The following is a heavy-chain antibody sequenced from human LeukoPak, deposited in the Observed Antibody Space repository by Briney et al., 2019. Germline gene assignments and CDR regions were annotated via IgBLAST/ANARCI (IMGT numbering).Heavy chain of an antibody. Sequence: GASVKVSCKASGYTFTGYYMHWVRQAPGQGLECMGWINPNSGGTNYAQKFQGRVTMTRDTSISTAYMELSRLRSDDTAVYYCASPSKLRYFDWSFDYWGQGTLVTVSS. D-gene: IGHD3-9*01. CDR3: ASPSKLRYFDWSFDY. CDR1: GYTFTGYY. J-gene: IGHJ4*02. V-gene: IGHV1-2*02. CDR2: INPNSGGT.